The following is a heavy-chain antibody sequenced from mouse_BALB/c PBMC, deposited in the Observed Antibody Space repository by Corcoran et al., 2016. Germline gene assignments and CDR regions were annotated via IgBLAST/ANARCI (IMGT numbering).Heavy chain of an antibody. CDR3: AGSWDVDY. CDR1: GFNIKDTY. CDR2: IDPANGNT. D-gene: IGHD4-1*01. J-gene: IGHJ2*01. Sequence: EVQLQQSGAELVKPRASVKLSCTASGFNIKDTYMHWVKQRPEQGLEGIGRIDPANGNTKYDPKFQGKATITADTSSKTAYLQLSILTAEDTAVYYCAGSWDVDYWGQGTTLTVSS. V-gene: IGHV14-3*02.